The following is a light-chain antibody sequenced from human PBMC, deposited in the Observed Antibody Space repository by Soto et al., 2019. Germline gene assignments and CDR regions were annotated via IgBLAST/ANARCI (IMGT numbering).Light chain of an antibody. J-gene: IGLJ3*02. Sequence: QSVLTQPPSASGTPRQRVTLSCSGSSSDIGSNYVFWYQQLPGTAPKLVIYRNNQRPSGVPDRFSGSKSGTSASLAISGLRSEDEADYYCAVWDDTLRGVFGGGTKVTVL. CDR1: SSDIGSNY. CDR3: AVWDDTLRGV. CDR2: RNN. V-gene: IGLV1-47*01.